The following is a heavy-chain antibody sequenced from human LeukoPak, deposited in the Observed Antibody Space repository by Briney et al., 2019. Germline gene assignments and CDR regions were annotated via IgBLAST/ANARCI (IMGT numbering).Heavy chain of an antibody. D-gene: IGHD3-9*01. CDR2: AFHSGNS. CDR1: GYSISSGYY. V-gene: IGHV4-38-2*02. J-gene: IGHJ4*02. CDR3: ARDSSNYDSTVDS. Sequence: SETLSLTCNVSGYSISSGYYWGWIRQPPGKGLEWIGSAFHSGNSFYNPSLKSRVTISLDTSKNQFSLKLSSVTAADTAVYYCARDSSNYDSTVDSRGQGTLVTVSS.